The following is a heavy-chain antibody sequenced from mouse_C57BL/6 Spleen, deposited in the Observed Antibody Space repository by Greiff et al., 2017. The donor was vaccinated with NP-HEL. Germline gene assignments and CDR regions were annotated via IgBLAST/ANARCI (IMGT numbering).Heavy chain of an antibody. CDR3: ARRLGDYEPGFAY. Sequence: VQLQQSVAELVRPGASVKLSCTASGFNIKNTYMHWVKQRPEQGLEWIGRIDPANGNTKYAPKFPGQAPITADTSSNTAYLQLSSLTSEDTAIYYCARRLGDYEPGFAYWGQGTLVTVSA. J-gene: IGHJ3*01. CDR2: IDPANGNT. CDR1: GFNIKNTY. D-gene: IGHD2-4*01. V-gene: IGHV14-3*01.